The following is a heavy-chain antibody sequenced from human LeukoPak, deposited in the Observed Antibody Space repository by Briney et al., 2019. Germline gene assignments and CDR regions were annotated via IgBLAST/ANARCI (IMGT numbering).Heavy chain of an antibody. J-gene: IGHJ4*02. CDR3: ARSIVENYYDSSGYKKRGYYFDY. CDR2: INPSGGST. CDR1: GYTFTSYG. V-gene: IGHV1-46*01. D-gene: IGHD3-22*01. Sequence: GASVKVSCKASGYTFTSYGISWVRQAPGQGLEWMGIINPSGGSTSYAQKFQGRVTMTRDTSTSTVYMELSSLRSEDTAVYYCARSIVENYYDSSGYKKRGYYFDYWGQGTLVTVSS.